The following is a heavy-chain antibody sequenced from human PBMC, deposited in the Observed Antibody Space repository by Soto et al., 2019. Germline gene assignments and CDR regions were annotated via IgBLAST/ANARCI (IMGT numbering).Heavy chain of an antibody. D-gene: IGHD3-10*01. V-gene: IGHV4-59*01. J-gene: IGHJ4*02. CDR2: IYYSGST. Sequence: SETLSLTCTVSGGSISSYYWSWIRQPPGKGLEWIGYIYYSGSTNYNPSLKSRVTIPVDTSKNQFSLKLSSVTAADTAVYYCARATVLLCPDYWGQGTLVTVSS. CDR1: GGSISSYY. CDR3: ARATVLLCPDY.